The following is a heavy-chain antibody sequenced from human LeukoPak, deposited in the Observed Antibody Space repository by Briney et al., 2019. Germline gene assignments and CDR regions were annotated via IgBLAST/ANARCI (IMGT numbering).Heavy chain of an antibody. CDR1: SGSIGSSNYY. D-gene: IGHD6-19*01. Sequence: SETLSLTCTVSSGSIGSSNYYWGWIRQPPGKGLEWLGSIYYSGIAYYNPTLKSRVTISVDASKSHFSLRLSSVTAADTAVYYCARQVNSMAGTHFDVWGLGTLVPVSS. J-gene: IGHJ4*02. CDR2: IYYSGIA. CDR3: ARQVNSMAGTHFDV. V-gene: IGHV4-39*01.